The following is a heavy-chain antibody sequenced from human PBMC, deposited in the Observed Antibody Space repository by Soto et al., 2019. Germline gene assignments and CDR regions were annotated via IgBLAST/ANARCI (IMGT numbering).Heavy chain of an antibody. CDR2: IRGSGGRS. D-gene: IGHD3-16*01. CDR3: AKAYFVWSSEKPYYFDY. CDR1: GFTFSNYA. J-gene: IGHJ4*02. V-gene: IGHV3-23*01. Sequence: EVQLLDSGGGLVQPGGSLRLSCAASGFTFSNYAMTWVRQGPGKGLEWVSGIRGSGGRSYYANSVKGRFTISRDNSKTTLYLQMTSLRAEDTAVYYSAKAYFVWSSEKPYYFDYWGQGTLVTVSS.